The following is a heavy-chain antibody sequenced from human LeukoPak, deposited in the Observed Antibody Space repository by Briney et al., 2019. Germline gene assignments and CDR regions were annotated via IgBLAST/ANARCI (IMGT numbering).Heavy chain of an antibody. Sequence: PGGSLRPSCAASGFTLSDYYMDWVRQAPGKGLEWIGSIYYTGNTFYNPSLNSRVTMSVDTSKNQFSLKLTSVTAADTAVYYCARDYYMLRGLHWFDPWGQGTLVTVSS. D-gene: IGHD3-10*01. J-gene: IGHJ5*02. CDR2: IYYTGNT. CDR1: GFTLSDYY. CDR3: ARDYYMLRGLHWFDP. V-gene: IGHV4-38-2*02.